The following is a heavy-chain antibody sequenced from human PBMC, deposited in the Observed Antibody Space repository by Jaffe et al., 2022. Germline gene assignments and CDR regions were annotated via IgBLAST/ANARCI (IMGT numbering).Heavy chain of an antibody. V-gene: IGHV3-23*01. D-gene: IGHD6-13*01. J-gene: IGHJ3*02. CDR2: ISGSGGST. CDR1: GFTFSSYA. CDR3: AKDRSPIAAAGMDAFDI. Sequence: EVQLLESGGGLVQPGGSLRLSCAASGFTFSSYAMSWVRQAPGKGLEWVSAISGSGGSTYYADSVKGRFTISRDNSKNTLYLQMNSLRAEDTAVYYCAKDRSPIAAAGMDAFDIWGQGTMVTVSS.